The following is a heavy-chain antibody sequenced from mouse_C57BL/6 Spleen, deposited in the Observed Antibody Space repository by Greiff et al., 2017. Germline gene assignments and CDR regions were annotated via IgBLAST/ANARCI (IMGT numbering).Heavy chain of an antibody. CDR2: IYPGGGYT. CDR3: ATHYYGSSPLAY. D-gene: IGHD1-1*01. J-gene: IGHJ3*01. CDR1: GYTFTNYW. V-gene: IGHV1-63*01. Sequence: LVESGAELVRPGTSVKMSCKASGYTFTNYWIGWAKQRPGHGLEWIGDIYPGGGYTNYNEKFKGKATLTADKSSSTAYMQFSSLTSEDSAIYYCATHYYGSSPLAYWGQGTLVTVSA.